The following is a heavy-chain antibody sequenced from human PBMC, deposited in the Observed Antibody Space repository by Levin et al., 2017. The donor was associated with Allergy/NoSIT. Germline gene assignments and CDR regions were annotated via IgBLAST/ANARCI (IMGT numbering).Heavy chain of an antibody. D-gene: IGHD5-24*01. CDR2: IYSGGNT. V-gene: IGHV3-53*01. CDR1: GFTVSSNY. CDR3: ARCGERGLQPDY. Sequence: GGSLRLSCAASGFTVSSNYMSWVRQAPGKGLEWVSIIYSGGNTYYADSVKGRFTISRDNTKNTLYLQMNSLRAEDTAVYYCARCGERGLQPDYWGQGTLVTVSS. J-gene: IGHJ4*02.